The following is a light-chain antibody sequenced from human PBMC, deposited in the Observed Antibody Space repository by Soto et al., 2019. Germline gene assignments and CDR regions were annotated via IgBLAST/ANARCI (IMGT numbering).Light chain of an antibody. V-gene: IGKV1-9*01. CDR1: QDVSRY. CDR2: AAS. J-gene: IGKJ3*01. Sequence: DIQLTQSPSFLSASVGDRVTITCRASQDVSRYLAWYQQKPGKAPNLLIYAASTLRSGVPSRFSGSGSETEFTLTISSLQPGDFATYYCQQLNSYVFAFGPGTKVDIK. CDR3: QQLNSYVFA.